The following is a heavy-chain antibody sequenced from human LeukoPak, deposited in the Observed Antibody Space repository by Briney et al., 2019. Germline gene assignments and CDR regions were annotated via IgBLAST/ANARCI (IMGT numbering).Heavy chain of an antibody. Sequence: ASVKVSCKASGGNFRSYAINWVRQAPGQGLEWMGRIIPILGITNYAQKFQGRVTITADKSTSTAYMELSSLRSEDTAVYYCARVEDCSNGICPFDYWGQGTLVTVSS. V-gene: IGHV1-69*04. CDR1: GGNFRSYA. CDR2: IIPILGIT. J-gene: IGHJ4*02. D-gene: IGHD2-8*01. CDR3: ARVEDCSNGICPFDY.